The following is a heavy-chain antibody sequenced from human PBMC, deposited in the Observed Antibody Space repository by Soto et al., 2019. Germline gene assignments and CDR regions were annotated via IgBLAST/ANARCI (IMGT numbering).Heavy chain of an antibody. J-gene: IGHJ3*02. CDR3: ARFPDIVVVPAAKVDAFDI. CDR1: GGSISSGGYY. D-gene: IGHD2-2*01. CDR2: IYYSGST. Sequence: QVQLQESGPGLVKPSQTLSLTCTVSGGSISSGGYYWSWIRQHPGKGLEWIGYIYYSGSTYYNPSLKSRVTKSVDTSKNQFSLKLSSVTAADTAVYYCARFPDIVVVPAAKVDAFDIWGQGTMVTVSS. V-gene: IGHV4-31*03.